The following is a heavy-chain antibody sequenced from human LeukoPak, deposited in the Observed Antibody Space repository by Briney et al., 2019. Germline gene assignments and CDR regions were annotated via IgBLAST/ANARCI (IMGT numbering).Heavy chain of an antibody. Sequence: SETLSLTCTVSGGSISSSSYYWGWIRQPPGKGLEWIGSIYYSGSTYYNPSLKSRVTISVDTSKNQFSLKLSSVTAADTAVYYCARTKLGYCSSTSCRYYYYMDVWGKGTTVTVSS. D-gene: IGHD2-2*01. CDR2: IYYSGST. J-gene: IGHJ6*03. CDR3: ARTKLGYCSSTSCRYYYYMDV. V-gene: IGHV4-39*07. CDR1: GGSISSSSYY.